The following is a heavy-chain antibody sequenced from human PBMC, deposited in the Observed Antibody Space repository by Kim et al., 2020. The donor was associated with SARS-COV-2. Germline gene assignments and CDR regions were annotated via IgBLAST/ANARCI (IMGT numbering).Heavy chain of an antibody. D-gene: IGHD6-6*01. J-gene: IGHJ6*02. Sequence: GGSLRLSCAASGFTFSSYSMNWVRQAPGKGLEWVSSISSSSSYIYYADSVKGRFTISRDNAKNSLYLQMNSLRAEDTAVYYCASLYSSSSLYYYYGMDVWGQGTTVTVSS. V-gene: IGHV3-21*01. CDR3: ASLYSSSSLYYYYGMDV. CDR2: ISSSSSYI. CDR1: GFTFSSYS.